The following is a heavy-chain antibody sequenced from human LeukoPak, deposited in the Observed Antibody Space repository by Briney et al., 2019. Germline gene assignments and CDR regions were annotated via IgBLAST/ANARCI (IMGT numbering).Heavy chain of an antibody. CDR1: AFTFSSYW. Sequence: GGSLRLSCAASAFTFSSYWIHWVRHTPGKGLLWVSRISPDGSSTGYADSVKGRFTISRDNAKNTVYLQMNSLRAEDTAVYCCATTPKGYYYFWGQGTLVTVSS. D-gene: IGHD3-3*01. CDR2: ISPDGSST. J-gene: IGHJ1*01. CDR3: ATTPKGYYYF. V-gene: IGHV3-74*01.